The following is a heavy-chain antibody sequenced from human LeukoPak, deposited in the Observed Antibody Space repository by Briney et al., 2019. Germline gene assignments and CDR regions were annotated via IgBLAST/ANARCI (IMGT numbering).Heavy chain of an antibody. J-gene: IGHJ4*02. D-gene: IGHD1-26*01. Sequence: ASVKVSCKASGYTFTGYYMHWVRQAPGQGLEWMGWINPYSGYTKYAQKFQDRVTMTRDTSINTAYLELSSLRFEDTAVYYCAREGRERPHYYDYWGQGSLVAVSS. CDR1: GYTFTGYY. V-gene: IGHV1-2*02. CDR2: INPYSGYT. CDR3: AREGRERPHYYDY.